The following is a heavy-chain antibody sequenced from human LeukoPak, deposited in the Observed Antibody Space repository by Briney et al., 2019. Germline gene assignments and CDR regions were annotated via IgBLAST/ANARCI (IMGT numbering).Heavy chain of an antibody. V-gene: IGHV1-69*06. J-gene: IGHJ5*02. D-gene: IGHD6-13*01. CDR3: ARGGTSSSWRAHKQTTTSWFDP. Sequence: GASVKVSCKASGYTFTSYGISWVRQAPGQGLEWMGGIIPIFGTANYAQKFQGRVTITADKSTSTAYMELSSLRSEDTAVYYCARGGTSSSWRAHKQTTTSWFDPWGQGTLVTVSS. CDR1: GYTFTSYG. CDR2: IIPIFGTA.